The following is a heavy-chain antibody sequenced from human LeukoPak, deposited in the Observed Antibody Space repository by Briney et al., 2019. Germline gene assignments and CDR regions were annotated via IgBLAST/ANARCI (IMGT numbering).Heavy chain of an antibody. CDR1: GFTFSNYW. J-gene: IGHJ2*01. CDR3: ARDQGSMIVVRTPTCFFDL. V-gene: IGHV3-7*01. D-gene: IGHD3-22*01. CDR2: INQGGSEI. Sequence: QPGGSLRLSCAASGFTFSNYWMSWARQAPGKGLEWLANINQGGSEIYYVDSVKGRFTISRDNGKNSLYLQINSLRADDTAVYYCARDQGSMIVVRTPTCFFDLWGRGTLVTVSS.